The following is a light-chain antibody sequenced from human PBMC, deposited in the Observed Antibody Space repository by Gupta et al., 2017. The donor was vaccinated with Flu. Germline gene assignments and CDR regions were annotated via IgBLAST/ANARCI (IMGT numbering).Light chain of an antibody. CDR2: DIS. V-gene: IGKV3-11*01. CDR1: PTVDTY. Sequence: SPPTLSSSPGESATLSCRASPTVDTYLAWYQQKPGQAPRLLIYDISTRATGIPGRFSGSGSGTDFTLTISSLEPEDFAVYYCQQGRSSWTFGQGTRVEMK. J-gene: IGKJ1*01. CDR3: QQGRSSWT.